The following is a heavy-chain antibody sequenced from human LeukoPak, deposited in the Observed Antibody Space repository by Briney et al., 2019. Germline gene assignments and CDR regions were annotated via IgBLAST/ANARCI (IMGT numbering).Heavy chain of an antibody. Sequence: SETLSLTCAVYGGSFSVYYWSWIRQPPGKGLEWIGEINHSGSTNYNPSLKSRVTISVDTSKNQFSLKLSSVTAADTAVYYCATGIAAAGTSGYYYYYYGMDVWGKGTTVTVSS. V-gene: IGHV4-34*01. D-gene: IGHD6-13*01. J-gene: IGHJ6*04. CDR1: GGSFSVYY. CDR3: ATGIAAAGTSGYYYYYYGMDV. CDR2: INHSGST.